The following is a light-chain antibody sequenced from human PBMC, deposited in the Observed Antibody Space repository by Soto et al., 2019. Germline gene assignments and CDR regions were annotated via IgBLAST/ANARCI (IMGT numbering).Light chain of an antibody. CDR3: SSYTSSSTVV. Sequence: QSALTQPASVSGSPGQSITISCIGTSSDVGSYKYVSWYQQYPGKAPKLMIYDVSNRPSWVSNRFSGSKSGNTASLTISGLHAEDEADYYCSSYTSSSTVVFGGGTKLTVL. V-gene: IGLV2-14*01. CDR2: DVS. CDR1: SSDVGSYKY. J-gene: IGLJ2*01.